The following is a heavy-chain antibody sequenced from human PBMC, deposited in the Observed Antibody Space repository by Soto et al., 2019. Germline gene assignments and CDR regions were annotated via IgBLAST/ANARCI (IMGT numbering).Heavy chain of an antibody. CDR2: IYYSGST. V-gene: IGHV4-39*01. D-gene: IGHD2-2*02. CDR1: VGSISSSSYY. CDR3: ARQRVVPAAIVRYYYYYYGMDV. Sequence: SETLSLTCTVSVGSISSSSYYWGWIRQPPGKGLEWIGSIYYSGSTYYNPSLKSRVTISVDTSKNQFSLKLSSVTAADTAVYYCARQRVVPAAIVRYYYYYYGMDVWGQGTTVTVSS. J-gene: IGHJ6*02.